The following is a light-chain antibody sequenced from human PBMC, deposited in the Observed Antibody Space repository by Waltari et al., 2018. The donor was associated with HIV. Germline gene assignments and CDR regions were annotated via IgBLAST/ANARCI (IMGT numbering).Light chain of an antibody. J-gene: IGKJ4*01. CDR1: RDIGRS. V-gene: IGKV1-13*02. CDR3: QQFHSYPLT. CDR2: ESA. Sequence: ATQVTQSPSSLSASVGVRVSGTCRTSRDIGRSLAWFQQKPGKPTNLLIFESAHIESGVPSRFSGSGSGTDFSLNISDLQPEDFATYFCQQFHSYPLTFGGGTKVEIK.